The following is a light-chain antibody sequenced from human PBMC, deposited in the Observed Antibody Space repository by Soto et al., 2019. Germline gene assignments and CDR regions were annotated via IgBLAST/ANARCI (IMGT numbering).Light chain of an antibody. Sequence: ESVLTQSPGTLSLSPGERATLSCRVSQSVSNSYFAWYQQKPGQAPRLLIYGISSRATGIPDRFSGSGSGTDFTLTISRLEPEDFAMYYCQQKVTFGQGTKLEIK. CDR2: GIS. J-gene: IGKJ2*01. CDR1: QSVSNSY. CDR3: QQKVT. V-gene: IGKV3-20*01.